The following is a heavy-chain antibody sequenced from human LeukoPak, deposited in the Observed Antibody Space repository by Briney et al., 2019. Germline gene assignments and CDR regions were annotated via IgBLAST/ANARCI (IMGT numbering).Heavy chain of an antibody. D-gene: IGHD2-15*01. J-gene: IGHJ4*02. Sequence: GGSLRLSCAASGFTFSSYWMHWVRQAPGKGLVWVSRINSDGSSTSYADSVKGRFTISRDNAKNTLYLQMNSLRAEDTAVYYCARVGPGRSGGSCHDYWGQGTLVTVSS. CDR2: INSDGSST. V-gene: IGHV3-74*01. CDR1: GFTFSSYW. CDR3: ARVGPGRSGGSCHDY.